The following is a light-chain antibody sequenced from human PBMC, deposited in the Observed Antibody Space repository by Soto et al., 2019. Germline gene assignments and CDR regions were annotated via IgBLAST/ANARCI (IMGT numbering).Light chain of an antibody. CDR3: QQSLGIPYT. J-gene: IGKJ2*01. V-gene: IGKV1-39*01. CDR2: AAS. CDR1: QTISTY. Sequence: DIQMTQSPSALSASVGDRVTITCRASQTISTYLNWYQQKPGKAPKLLIYAASTLQSGVPSRFSGSGSGADFTLTISSLQPEDFATHYCQQSLGIPYTFGQGTRLEIK.